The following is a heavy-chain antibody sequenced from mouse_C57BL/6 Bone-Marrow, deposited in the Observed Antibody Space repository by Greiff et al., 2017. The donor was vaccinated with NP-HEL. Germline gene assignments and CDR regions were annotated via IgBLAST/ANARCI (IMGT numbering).Heavy chain of an antibody. CDR1: GYAFSSSW. D-gene: IGHD1-1*01. J-gene: IGHJ1*03. Sequence: QVQLQQSGPELVKPGASVKISCKASGYAFSSSWMNWVKQRPGKGLEWIGRIYPGDGDTNYNGKFKGKATLTADKSSSTAYMQLSSLTSEDSAVYFCARSNYYGSTSSRYFDVWGTGTTVTVSS. V-gene: IGHV1-82*01. CDR3: ARSNYYGSTSSRYFDV. CDR2: IYPGDGDT.